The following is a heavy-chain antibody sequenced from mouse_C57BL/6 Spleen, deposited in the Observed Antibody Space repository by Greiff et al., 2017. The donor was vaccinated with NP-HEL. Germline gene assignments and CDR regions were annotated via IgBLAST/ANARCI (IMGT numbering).Heavy chain of an antibody. D-gene: IGHD1-1*01. J-gene: IGHJ2*01. CDR3: GAPYYYGSSYFDY. CDR2: IYPRDGST. V-gene: IGHV1-78*01. CDR1: GYTFTDHT. Sequence: VQLQQSDAELVKPGASVKISCKVSGYTFTDHTIHWMKQRPEQGLEWIGYIYPRDGSTKYNEKFKGKATLTADKSSSTAYMQLNSLTSEDSAVYFCGAPYYYGSSYFDYWGQGTTLTVSS.